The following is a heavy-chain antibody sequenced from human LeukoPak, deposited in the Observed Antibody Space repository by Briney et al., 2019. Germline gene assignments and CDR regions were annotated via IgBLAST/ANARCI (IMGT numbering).Heavy chain of an antibody. CDR2: IYPSGST. V-gene: IGHV4-38-2*01. J-gene: IGHJ4*02. D-gene: IGHD2-2*02. Sequence: PSETLSLTCAVSGYSISSGYYWGWIRQPPGKGLEWIGSIYPSGSTYYNPSLKSRVTISVDTSKNQFSLKLSSVTAADTAVYYCARHLSAAIPDYWGQGTLVTVSS. CDR1: GYSISSGYY. CDR3: ARHLSAAIPDY.